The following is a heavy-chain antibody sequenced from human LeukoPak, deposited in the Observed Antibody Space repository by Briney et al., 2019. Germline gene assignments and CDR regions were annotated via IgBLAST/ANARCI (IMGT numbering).Heavy chain of an antibody. D-gene: IGHD4-11*01. CDR2: VSPNTGNT. CDR3: ARGRRTTIPKS. Sequence: ASVKVSRKDSGYRFTDYGVTWVPQAPGQGLEWMGWVSPNTGNTNYAQKFQSRVTMTTDTSTTTAYMELKSLTSDDTAVYYCARGRRTTIPKSRGQGTRVTVSS. J-gene: IGHJ4*02. CDR1: GYRFTDYG. V-gene: IGHV1-18*01.